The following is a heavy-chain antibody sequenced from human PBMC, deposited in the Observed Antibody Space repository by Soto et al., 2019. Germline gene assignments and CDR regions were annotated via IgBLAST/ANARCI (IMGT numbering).Heavy chain of an antibody. D-gene: IGHD2-21*01. J-gene: IGHJ1*01. CDR2: XSXXXDXT. CDR3: AKGSRETATCCGED. Sequence: GGSLRLSCAASGFTFSSYAMSWVRQAPGKGLEWVXVXSXXXDXTXXXDXXXXRFTISRDNSKNTLYLQMNSLRVEDTAAYYCAKGSRETATCCGEDWGQGTLVTVSS. V-gene: IGHV3-23*01. CDR1: GFTFSSYA.